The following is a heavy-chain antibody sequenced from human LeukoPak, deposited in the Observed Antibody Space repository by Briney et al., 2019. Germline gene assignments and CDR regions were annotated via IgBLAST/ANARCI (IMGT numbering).Heavy chain of an antibody. CDR2: ISSSSSYI. CDR1: GFTFSSYS. CDR3: ARDHGQGRRRDITIFGVVNPRSAFDI. J-gene: IGHJ3*02. Sequence: GGSLRLSCAASGFTFSSYSMNWVRQAPGKGLEWVSSISSSSSYIYYADSVKGRFTISRDNAKNSLYLQMNSLRAEDTAVYYCARDHGQGRRRDITIFGVVNPRSAFDIWGQGTMVTVSS. V-gene: IGHV3-21*01. D-gene: IGHD3-3*01.